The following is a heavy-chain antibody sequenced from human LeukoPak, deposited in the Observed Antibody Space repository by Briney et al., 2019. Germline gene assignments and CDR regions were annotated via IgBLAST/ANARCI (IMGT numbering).Heavy chain of an antibody. CDR1: GFTFSSYS. Sequence: GGSLRLSCAASGFTFSSYSMNWVRQAPGKGLEWVSSISSSSSYIYYADSVKGRFTIPRDNAKNSLYLQMNSLRAEDTAVYYCARDIAVVPAATHTAFDIWGQGTMVTVSS. D-gene: IGHD2-2*01. V-gene: IGHV3-21*01. J-gene: IGHJ3*02. CDR2: ISSSSSYI. CDR3: ARDIAVVPAATHTAFDI.